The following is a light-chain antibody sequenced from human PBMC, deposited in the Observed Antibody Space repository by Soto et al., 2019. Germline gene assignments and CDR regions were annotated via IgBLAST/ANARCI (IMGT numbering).Light chain of an antibody. Sequence: DIVMTQSPLSLPVTPGEPASISCRSSQSLLHSNGYNYVDWYLQTPGQSPQLLIYLGSNRASGVPDRFSGSGSGTDFTLKISRVEAEDVGVYYCMQALQTAWTFGQGTKVEIK. CDR1: QSLLHSNGYNY. V-gene: IGKV2-28*01. CDR2: LGS. J-gene: IGKJ1*01. CDR3: MQALQTAWT.